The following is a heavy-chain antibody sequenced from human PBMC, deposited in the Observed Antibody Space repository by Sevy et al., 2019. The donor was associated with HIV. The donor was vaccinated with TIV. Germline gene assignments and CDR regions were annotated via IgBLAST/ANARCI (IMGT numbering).Heavy chain of an antibody. Sequence: ASVKVSCKVSGKKDTQLAMHWVRLAPRKGLEWMATFDPEDGETFYAQNFQGRVTMTEDTSRDTAYMELSSLRSEDAAVYYCATTKDYYESSGSPFDDWGQGTLVTVSS. CDR2: FDPEDGET. J-gene: IGHJ4*02. CDR1: GKKDTQLA. D-gene: IGHD3-22*01. V-gene: IGHV1-24*01. CDR3: ATTKDYYESSGSPFDD.